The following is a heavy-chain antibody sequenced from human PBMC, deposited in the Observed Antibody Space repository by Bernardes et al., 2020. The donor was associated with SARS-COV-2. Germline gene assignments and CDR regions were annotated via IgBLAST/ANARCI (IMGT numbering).Heavy chain of an antibody. V-gene: IGHV3-23*01. CDR1: GFTFSSYA. CDR3: AKFLAGSSPHRTGAVTYFDH. CDR2: ISGSVGTT. J-gene: IGHJ4*02. D-gene: IGHD2-15*01. Sequence: SLRLSCAASGFTFSSYAMSWVRQAPGKGLEWVSSISGSVGTTFYADSVKGRFTISRDNSKNTLSLLLSGLRAEDTAVYYCAKFLAGSSPHRTGAVTYFDHWGQGTLVTVSS.